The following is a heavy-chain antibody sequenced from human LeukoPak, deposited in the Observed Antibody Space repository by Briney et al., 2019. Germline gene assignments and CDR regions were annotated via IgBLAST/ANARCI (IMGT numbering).Heavy chain of an antibody. CDR3: ARDGRYCSSTSCRSLYYYYYMDV. CDR1: GFTFSSYA. J-gene: IGHJ6*03. CDR2: ISYDGSNK. V-gene: IGHV3-30-3*01. D-gene: IGHD2-2*01. Sequence: GGSLRLSCAASGFTFSSYAMHWVRQAPGKGLEWVAVISYDGSNKYYADSVKGRFTISRDNSKNTLYLQMNSLRAEDTAVYYCARDGRYCSSTSCRSLYYYYYMDVWGKGTTVTVSS.